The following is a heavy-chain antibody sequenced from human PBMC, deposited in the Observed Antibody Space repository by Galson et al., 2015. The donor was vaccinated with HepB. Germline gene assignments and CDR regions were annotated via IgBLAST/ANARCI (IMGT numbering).Heavy chain of an antibody. Sequence: SVKVSCKASGYTFTSYAMNWVRQAPGQGLEWMGWINPNSGGTNYAQKFQGRVTMTRDTSISTAYMELSRLRSDDTAVYYCARVPAAISGDYWGQGTLVTVSS. CDR1: GYTFTSYA. CDR2: INPNSGGT. D-gene: IGHD2-2*02. CDR3: ARVPAAISGDY. J-gene: IGHJ4*02. V-gene: IGHV1-2*02.